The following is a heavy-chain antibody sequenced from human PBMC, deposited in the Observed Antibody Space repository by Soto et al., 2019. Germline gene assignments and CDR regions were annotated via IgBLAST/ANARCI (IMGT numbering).Heavy chain of an antibody. CDR3: VKDHCGGDCYSNPYFDY. V-gene: IGHV3-33*06. J-gene: IGHJ4*02. CDR1: GFTFSTYG. CDR2: IWYDGSKK. D-gene: IGHD2-21*02. Sequence: QVQLVGSGGGVVQPGRSLRLSCAASGFTFSTYGIHWVRQAPGKGLEWLAVIWYDGSKKYYADSVQGRFTISRDNSKNTGYLQMNSLRAEDTAVYYCVKDHCGGDCYSNPYFDYWGQGTLVTVSS.